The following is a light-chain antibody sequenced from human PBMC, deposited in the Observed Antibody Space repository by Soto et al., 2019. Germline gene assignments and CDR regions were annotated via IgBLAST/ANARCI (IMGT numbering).Light chain of an antibody. CDR2: RDG. CDR3: AVWDQSLTGWV. V-gene: IGLV1-47*01. J-gene: IGLJ3*02. CDR1: SSNIGGHF. Sequence: QSVLTQPPSASGTPGQSLTISCSGSSSNIGGHFVYWYQHLPGTAPKLLIFRDGQRPSGVPARFFGSKSGTSASLAITGLRSEDEADYYCAVWDQSLTGWVFGGGTKVTVL.